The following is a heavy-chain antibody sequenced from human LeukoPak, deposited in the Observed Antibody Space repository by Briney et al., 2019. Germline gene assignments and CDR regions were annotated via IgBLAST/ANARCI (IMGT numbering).Heavy chain of an antibody. V-gene: IGHV6-1*01. D-gene: IGHD1/OR15-1a*01. CDR3: ARGRNNAFDF. CDR2: TYYRSKWYN. CDR1: GDSLYSGGVA. Sequence: SQTLSLTCAISGDSLYSGGVAWNWVRQSPSRGLEWLGRTYYRSKWYNDYAVSVKSRITINSDTSKTQFSLQLSSVTPEDTAVYYCARGRNNAFDFWGPGTMVTVSS. J-gene: IGHJ3*01.